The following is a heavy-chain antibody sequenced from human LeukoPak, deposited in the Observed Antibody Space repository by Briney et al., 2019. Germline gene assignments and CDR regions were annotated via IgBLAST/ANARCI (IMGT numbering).Heavy chain of an antibody. CDR2: ILPDGSQK. CDR1: DFTFDFYW. J-gene: IGHJ4*02. Sequence: PGGSLRLSCVASDFTFDFYWMTWVRQAPGKGLEWLANILPDGSQKYYVDSVKGRSTISRDNPKNSLYLQINNLRAEDTAVYYCGRLAHNAWYAIDFWGQGTLVTVSS. V-gene: IGHV3-7*01. CDR3: GRLAHNAWYAIDF. D-gene: IGHD2-2*01.